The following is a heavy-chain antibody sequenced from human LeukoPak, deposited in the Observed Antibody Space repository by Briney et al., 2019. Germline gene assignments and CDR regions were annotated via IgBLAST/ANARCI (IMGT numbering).Heavy chain of an antibody. V-gene: IGHV3-23*01. CDR2: ISGSGGST. D-gene: IGHD6-19*01. Sequence: GGSLRLSCAASGFTFSSYGMSWVRQAPGKGLEWVSAISGSGGSTYYADSVKGRFTISRDNSKNTAYLQMNSLKTEDTAVYYCRGAVAGTKDYWGQGTLVTVSS. CDR1: GFTFSSYG. CDR3: RGAVAGTKDY. J-gene: IGHJ4*02.